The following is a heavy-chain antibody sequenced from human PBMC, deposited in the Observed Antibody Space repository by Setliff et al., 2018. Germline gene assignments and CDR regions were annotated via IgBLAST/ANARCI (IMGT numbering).Heavy chain of an antibody. V-gene: IGHV3-7*01. J-gene: IGHJ4*02. CDR2: IKEDGSEK. CDR1: GFTFSRYW. D-gene: IGHD3-10*01. Sequence: GGSLRLSCVASGFTFSRYWMSWVRQAPGKGLEWVANIKEDGSEKYYMDSVKGRFTMSRDNAKNSLYLQMNSLRAEDTAVYYCVMGSGALGLYWGQGTLVTVSS. CDR3: VMGSGALGLY.